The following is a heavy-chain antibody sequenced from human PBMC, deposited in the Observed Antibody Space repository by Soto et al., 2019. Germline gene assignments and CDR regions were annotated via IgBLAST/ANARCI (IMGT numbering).Heavy chain of an antibody. Sequence: GGSLRLSCAASGFTFSSYAMSWVRQAPGKGLEWVSAISGSGDSTCYADSVKGRFTISRDNSKNTLYLQMNSLRAEDTAVYYCAKRTNRWCFDDWGQGTLVTVSS. D-gene: IGHD2-8*01. CDR2: ISGSGDST. CDR3: AKRTNRWCFDD. V-gene: IGHV3-23*01. CDR1: GFTFSSYA. J-gene: IGHJ4*02.